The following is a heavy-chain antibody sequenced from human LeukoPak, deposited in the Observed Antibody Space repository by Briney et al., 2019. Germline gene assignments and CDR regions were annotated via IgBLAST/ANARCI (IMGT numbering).Heavy chain of an antibody. CDR3: ARTMMVRGVTTPHSFAY. D-gene: IGHD3-10*01. CDR2: ISAYNGNT. V-gene: IGHV1-18*01. CDR1: GYTFTSYG. J-gene: IGHJ4*02. Sequence: ASVKVSCKASGYTFTSYGISWVRQTPGQGLECMEWISAYNGNTNYAQKLQGRVTMTTDTSTSTAYMELRSLRSDDTAVYYCARTMMVRGVTTPHSFAYWGQGTLVTVSS.